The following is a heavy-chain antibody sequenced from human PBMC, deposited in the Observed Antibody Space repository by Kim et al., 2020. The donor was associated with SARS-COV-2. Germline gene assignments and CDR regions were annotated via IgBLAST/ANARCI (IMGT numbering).Heavy chain of an antibody. J-gene: IGHJ6*02. CDR1: GYSFTSYW. CDR2: IYPGDSDT. V-gene: IGHV5-51*01. CDR3: ARQGGCSGGSCYSAYHYGMDV. D-gene: IGHD2-15*01. Sequence: GESLKISCKGSGYSFTSYWIGWVRQMPGKGLEWMGIIYPGDSDTRYSPSFQGQVTISADKSISTAYLQWSSLKASDTAMYYCARQGGCSGGSCYSAYHYGMDVWGQGTTVTVSS.